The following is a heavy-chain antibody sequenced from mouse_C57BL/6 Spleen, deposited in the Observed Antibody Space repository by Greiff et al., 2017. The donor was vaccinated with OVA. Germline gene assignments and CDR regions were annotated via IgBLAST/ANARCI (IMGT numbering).Heavy chain of an antibody. J-gene: IGHJ2*01. CDR3: AMGSNWESFDY. Sequence: QVQLQQPGAELVKPGASVKVSCKASGYTFTSYWMHWVKQRPGQGLEWIGRIHPSDSDTNYNQKFKGKATLTVDKSSSTAYMQLSSLTSEDSAVYYCAMGSNWESFDYWGQGTTLTVSS. D-gene: IGHD4-1*02. CDR1: GYTFTSYW. V-gene: IGHV1-74*01. CDR2: IHPSDSDT.